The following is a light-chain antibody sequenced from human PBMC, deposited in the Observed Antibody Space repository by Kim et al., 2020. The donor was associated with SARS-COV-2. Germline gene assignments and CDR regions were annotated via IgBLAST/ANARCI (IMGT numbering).Light chain of an antibody. J-gene: IGLJ2*01. V-gene: IGLV3-1*01. CDR2: QDS. CDR1: KLGDKY. CDR3: QAWDSSTVV. Sequence: SWSPGLTASITCSGDKLGDKYACWYQQKPGQSPVLVIYQDSKRPSGIPERFSGSNSGNTATLTISGTQAMDEADYYCQAWDSSTVVFGGGTQLTVL.